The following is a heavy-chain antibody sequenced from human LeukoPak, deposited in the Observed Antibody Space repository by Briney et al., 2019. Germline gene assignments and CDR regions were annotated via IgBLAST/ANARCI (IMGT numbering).Heavy chain of an antibody. D-gene: IGHD4-11*01. J-gene: IGHJ4*02. CDR3: ARGSRGPRPHYSNYGKFDY. CDR2: INHSGST. CDR1: GGSFSGYY. V-gene: IGHV4-34*01. Sequence: SETLSLTCAVYGGSFSGYYWSWIRQPPGKGLEWIGEINHSGSTNYNPSLKSRVTISVDTSKNQFSLKLSSVTAADTAVYYCARGSRGPRPHYSNYGKFDYWGQGTLVTVSS.